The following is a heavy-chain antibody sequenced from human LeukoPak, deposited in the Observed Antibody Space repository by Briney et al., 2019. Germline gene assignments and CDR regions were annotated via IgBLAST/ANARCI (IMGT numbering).Heavy chain of an antibody. CDR2: INHSGST. CDR3: ARVGWELLSYDY. D-gene: IGHD1-26*01. J-gene: IGHJ4*02. V-gene: IGHV4-34*01. CDR1: GGSFSGYY. Sequence: SETLSLTCAVYGGSFSGYYWSWIRQPPGKGLEWIGEINHSGSTNYNPSLKSRVTISVDTSKNQFSLKLSSVTAADTAVYYCARVGWELLSYDYWDQGTLVTVSS.